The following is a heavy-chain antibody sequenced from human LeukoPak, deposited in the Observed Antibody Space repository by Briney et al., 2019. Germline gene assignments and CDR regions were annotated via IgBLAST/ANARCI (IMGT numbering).Heavy chain of an antibody. CDR3: AREILAPGKTHDY. Sequence: GGSPRLSCAASGFTFSNYWMHWVRQVPGKGLVWVSRINDDGSATFYADSVKGRFTISRDNAKNTLFLQINSLRAEDTAVYYCAREILAPGKTHDYWGQGTLVTVSS. V-gene: IGHV3-74*01. CDR2: INDDGSAT. CDR1: GFTFSNYW. J-gene: IGHJ4*02.